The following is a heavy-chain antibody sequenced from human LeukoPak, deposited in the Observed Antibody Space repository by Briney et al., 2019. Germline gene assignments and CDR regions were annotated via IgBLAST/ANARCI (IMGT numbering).Heavy chain of an antibody. Sequence: GGSLRLSCAASGFIFSSYSMSWVRQAPGKGLEWVSVITGSGGNTYYADSVKGRFTISRDNSKNTLYLQMNSLRAEDTAVYYCAKFTVSGWPNFDYWGQGTLVTVSS. D-gene: IGHD6-19*01. CDR2: ITGSGGNT. V-gene: IGHV3-23*01. CDR3: AKFTVSGWPNFDY. CDR1: GFIFSSYS. J-gene: IGHJ4*02.